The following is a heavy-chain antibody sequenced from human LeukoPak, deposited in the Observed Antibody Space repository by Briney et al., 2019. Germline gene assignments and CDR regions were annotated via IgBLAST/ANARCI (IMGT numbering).Heavy chain of an antibody. J-gene: IGHJ4*02. CDR1: GGSFSGYY. D-gene: IGHD2-21*02. CDR2: INHSGST. Sequence: SETLSLTCAVYGGSFSGYYWSWIRQPPGRGLEWIGEINHSGSTNYNPSLKSRVTISVDTSKNQFSLKLSSVTAADTAVYYCARGAPYCGGDCNDYWGQGTLVTVSS. V-gene: IGHV4-34*01. CDR3: ARGAPYCGGDCNDY.